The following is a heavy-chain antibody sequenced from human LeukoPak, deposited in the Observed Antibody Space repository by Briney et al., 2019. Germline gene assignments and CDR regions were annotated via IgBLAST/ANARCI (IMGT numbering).Heavy chain of an antibody. CDR2: IYYSGST. Sequence: SETLSLACTVSGGSISSYYWSWIRQPPGKGLEWIGYIYYSGSTNYNPSLKSRVTISVDTSKNQFSLKLSSVTAADTAVYYCARGVYIAAAQYAYWGQGTLVTVSS. CDR3: ARGVYIAAAQYAY. CDR1: GGSISSYY. V-gene: IGHV4-59*01. J-gene: IGHJ4*02. D-gene: IGHD6-13*01.